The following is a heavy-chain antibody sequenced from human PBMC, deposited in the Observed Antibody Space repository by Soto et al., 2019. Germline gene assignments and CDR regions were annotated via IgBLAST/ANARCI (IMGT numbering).Heavy chain of an antibody. V-gene: IGHV6-1*01. CDR3: TGITWFRGMDV. CDR1: GDSVSSNSAG. J-gene: IGHJ6*02. D-gene: IGHD3-10*01. CDR2: TYYKSKWNK. Sequence: SQTLSLTCVISGDSVSSNSAGWNWIRQSPSRGLEWLGRTYYKSKWNKDYALSVQSRITIYPDTSKNQFSLHLYSVTPEDTAVYYCTGITWFRGMDVWGQGTPVTVSS.